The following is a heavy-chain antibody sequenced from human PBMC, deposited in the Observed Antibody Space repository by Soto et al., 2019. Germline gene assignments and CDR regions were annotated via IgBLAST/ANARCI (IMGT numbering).Heavy chain of an antibody. CDR3: ATYSSSWFKPSYAFDI. D-gene: IGHD6-13*01. CDR1: GGSISSYY. Sequence: SETLSLTCTVSGGSISSYYWSWIRQPPGKGLEWIGYIYYSGSTNYNPSLKSRVTISVDTSKNQFSLKLSSVTAADTAVYYCATYSSSWFKPSYAFDIRGQGTMVTVSS. CDR2: IYYSGST. J-gene: IGHJ3*02. V-gene: IGHV4-59*01.